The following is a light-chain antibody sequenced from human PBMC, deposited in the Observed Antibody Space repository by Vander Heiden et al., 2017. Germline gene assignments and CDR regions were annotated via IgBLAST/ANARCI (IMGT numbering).Light chain of an antibody. CDR3: CSYAGSSTLV. CDR1: SSDVGSYNL. CDR2: EVS. J-gene: IGLJ2*01. Sequence: QSALTQPASVSGSPGQSITISCTGTSSDVGSYNLFSWNQQHPGKAPKLMIYEVSKRPSGVSNRFSGSKSGNTASLTISGLQAEDEAEYYCCSYAGSSTLVFGGGTKLTVL. V-gene: IGLV2-23*02.